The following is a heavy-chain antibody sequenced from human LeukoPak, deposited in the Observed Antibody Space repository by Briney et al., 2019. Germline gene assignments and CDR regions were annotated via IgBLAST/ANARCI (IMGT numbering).Heavy chain of an antibody. D-gene: IGHD6-19*01. J-gene: IGHJ4*02. CDR1: GFNFSSYG. CDR2: IRYDGSNK. CDR3: PPGQPARSAVAGPS. Sequence: GGSLRLSCAASGFNFSSYGMHWVRQAPGKGLEWMAFIRYDGSNKYYADSVKGRFTISRDNSKNTLYLQMNSLKTEDTAVYFCPPGQPARSAVAGPSGGQGTLVTVSS. V-gene: IGHV3-30*02.